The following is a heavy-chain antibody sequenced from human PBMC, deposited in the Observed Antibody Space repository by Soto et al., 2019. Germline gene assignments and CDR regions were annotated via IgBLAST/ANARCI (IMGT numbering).Heavy chain of an antibody. CDR1: GFTFSSYA. Sequence: GGSLRLSCAASGFTFSSYAMSWVRQAPGKGLEWVSAISGSGGSTYYADSVKGRFTISRDNSKNTLYLQMNSLRAEDTAVYYCAKDLRYSSGCEMDYWGQGTLVTVSS. CDR2: ISGSGGST. J-gene: IGHJ4*02. V-gene: IGHV3-23*01. D-gene: IGHD6-19*01. CDR3: AKDLRYSSGCEMDY.